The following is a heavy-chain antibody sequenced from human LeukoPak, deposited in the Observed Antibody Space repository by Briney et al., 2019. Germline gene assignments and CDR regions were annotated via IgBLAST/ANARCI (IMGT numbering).Heavy chain of an antibody. Sequence: PGGSLRLSCAASGFTSSSYGMHWVRRAPGKGLEWVAFIRYDGSNKYYADSVKGRFTISRDNSKNTLYLQMNSLRAEDTAVYYCAKPYYDFWSGYPYYFDYWGQGTLVTVSS. J-gene: IGHJ4*02. CDR3: AKPYYDFWSGYPYYFDY. V-gene: IGHV3-30*02. CDR2: IRYDGSNK. CDR1: GFTSSSYG. D-gene: IGHD3-3*01.